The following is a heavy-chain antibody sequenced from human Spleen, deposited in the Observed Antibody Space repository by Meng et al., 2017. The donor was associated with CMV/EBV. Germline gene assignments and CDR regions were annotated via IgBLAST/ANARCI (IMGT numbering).Heavy chain of an antibody. J-gene: IGHJ6*02. CDR3: ARFPNMYVGSYYFGMDV. Sequence: ASVKVSCKASGYNFTGYYIHWVRQAPGQGLEWMGWVIPNSGGTKYAQTFQGRVTMTRDTSISTAYMELSSLRSDDTAVYYCARFPNMYVGSYYFGMDVWGQGTAVTVSS. CDR2: VIPNSGGT. V-gene: IGHV1-2*02. CDR1: GYNFTGYY. D-gene: IGHD1-26*01.